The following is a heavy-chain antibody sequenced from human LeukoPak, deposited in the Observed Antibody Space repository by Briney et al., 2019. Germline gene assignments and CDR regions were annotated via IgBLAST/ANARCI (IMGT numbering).Heavy chain of an antibody. CDR2: VYGGGDT. Sequence: GGSLRLSCAASGFAVSSNYISWVRQAPGKGLEWVSVVYGGGDTYYADSVKGRFTISRDNSKNTLYPQVSSLRPEDTAVYYCARATSAYSYANYWGQGTLVTVSS. D-gene: IGHD5-18*01. CDR3: ARATSAYSYANY. J-gene: IGHJ4*02. V-gene: IGHV3-53*05. CDR1: GFAVSSNY.